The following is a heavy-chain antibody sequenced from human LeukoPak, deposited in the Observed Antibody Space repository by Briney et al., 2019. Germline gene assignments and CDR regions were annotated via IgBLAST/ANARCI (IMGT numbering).Heavy chain of an antibody. J-gene: IGHJ4*02. CDR2: INPDSGGT. CDR1: GYTFTGYY. Sequence: ASVKVSCKASGYTFTGYYVHWVRQAPGQGLEWMGWINPDSGGTNYAQKFQGRVTMTRDTSISTAYMEMNSLRSDDTAVYYCAKDRGGGSSSGYYYFDYWGQGTLATVSS. CDR3: AKDRGGGSSSGYYYFDY. V-gene: IGHV1-2*02. D-gene: IGHD3-22*01.